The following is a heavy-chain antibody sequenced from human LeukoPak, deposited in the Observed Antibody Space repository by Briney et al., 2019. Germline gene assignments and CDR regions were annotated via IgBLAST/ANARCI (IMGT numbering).Heavy chain of an antibody. Sequence: PGGSLRLSCAATGFTFSSYWMSWIRQPPGKGLEWIGYIYYSGSTNYNPSLKSRVTISVDTSKNQFSLKLSSVTAADTAVYYCAALSSSSLDYWGQGTLVTVSS. CDR2: IYYSGST. CDR3: AALSSSSLDY. CDR1: GFTFSSYW. J-gene: IGHJ4*02. D-gene: IGHD6-13*01. V-gene: IGHV4-59*08.